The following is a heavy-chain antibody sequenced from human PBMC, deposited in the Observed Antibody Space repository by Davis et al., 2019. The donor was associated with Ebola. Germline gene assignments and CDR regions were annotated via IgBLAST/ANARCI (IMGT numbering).Heavy chain of an antibody. CDR1: GDSVSSNSAG. CDR3: ARGRIAAAGRYYYYYGMDV. D-gene: IGHD6-13*01. V-gene: IGHV6-1*01. CDR2: TYYRSKWYN. Sequence: SQTLSLTCAISGDSVSSNSAGWNWIRQSPSRGLEWLGRTYYRSKWYNDYAVSVKSRITINPDTSKNQFSLKLSSVTAADTAVYYCARGRIAAAGRYYYYYGMDVWGQGTTVTVSS. J-gene: IGHJ6*02.